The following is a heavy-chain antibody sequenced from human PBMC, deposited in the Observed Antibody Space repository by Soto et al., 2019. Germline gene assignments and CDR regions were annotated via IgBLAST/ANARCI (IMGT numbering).Heavy chain of an antibody. CDR1: GYMFTGYY. CDR2: INPKSGGT. V-gene: IGHV1-2*02. D-gene: IGHD3-22*01. Sequence: VKVSCKASGYMFTGYYIHWVRLAHGQGLEWTGWINPKSGGTKYAEKFQGRVSMTGDTSITTAYLELSSLTSDDTAVYYCATDRVAFDMWGQGTKGTVSS. CDR3: ATDRVAFDM. J-gene: IGHJ3*02.